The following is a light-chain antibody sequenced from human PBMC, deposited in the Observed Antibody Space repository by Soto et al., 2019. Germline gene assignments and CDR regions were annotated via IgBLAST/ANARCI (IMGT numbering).Light chain of an antibody. J-gene: IGKJ1*01. CDR1: QTISSW. V-gene: IGKV1-5*03. CDR2: KAS. Sequence: DIHMTQSPATLSGSVGERVTIPCSPSQTISSWLAWYQQKPGKAPKLLIYKASTLRSGVPSRFSGSGSGTEFTLTISSLQTDDFATYYCQHYNSYSEAFGQGTNVDIK. CDR3: QHYNSYSEA.